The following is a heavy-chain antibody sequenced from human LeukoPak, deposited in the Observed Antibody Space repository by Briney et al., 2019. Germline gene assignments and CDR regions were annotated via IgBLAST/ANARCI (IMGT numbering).Heavy chain of an antibody. Sequence: GGSLRLSCEASGFTFNNFGMHWVRQAPGKGLEWVAFIGYDESKKYYAESVKGRFTISRDNSKNTLYLQMNGLRAEDTAVYYCAKGGIAARPVPFDYWGQGTLVTVSS. V-gene: IGHV3-30*02. CDR3: AKGGIAARPVPFDY. CDR2: IGYDESKK. D-gene: IGHD6-6*01. CDR1: GFTFNNFG. J-gene: IGHJ4*02.